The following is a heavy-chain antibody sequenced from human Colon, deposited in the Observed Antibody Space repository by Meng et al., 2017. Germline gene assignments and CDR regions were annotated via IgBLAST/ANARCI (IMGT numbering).Heavy chain of an antibody. CDR1: GFTFSNYG. D-gene: IGHD1-26*01. Sequence: EVQLGEAGEGLVQPGGSLRLSCAASGFTFSNYGMHWVRQAPGKGLEYVSAINSNGGSTHYADSVKGRFIISRDNSKNTLYLQMGSLRSEDMAVYYCARDPGGTYDYWGQGTLVTVSS. CDR3: ARDPGGTYDY. V-gene: IGHV3-64*02. J-gene: IGHJ4*02. CDR2: INSNGGST.